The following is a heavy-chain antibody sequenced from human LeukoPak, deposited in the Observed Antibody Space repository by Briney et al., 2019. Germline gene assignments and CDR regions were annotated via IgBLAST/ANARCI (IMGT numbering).Heavy chain of an antibody. J-gene: IGHJ1*01. CDR3: ARGVPLGYCSSTSCYQYFQH. CDR2: IIPILGIA. D-gene: IGHD2-2*01. V-gene: IGHV1-69*04. CDR1: GGTFSSYA. Sequence: GASVKVSCKASGGTFSSYAISWVRQAPGQGLEWMGRIIPILGIANYAQKFQGRVTITADKSTSTAYMELSSLRSENTAVYYCARGVPLGYCSSTSCYQYFQHWGQGTLVTVSS.